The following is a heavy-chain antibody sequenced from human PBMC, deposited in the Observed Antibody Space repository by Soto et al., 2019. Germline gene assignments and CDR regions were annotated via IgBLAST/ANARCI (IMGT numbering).Heavy chain of an antibody. J-gene: IGHJ4*02. CDR1: GFPFSSYA. D-gene: IGHD6-19*01. Sequence: EVQLLESGGGLVQPGGSLRLSCAASGFPFSSYAMCWVRQAPGKGLAWVSAISGSGGSTYYADSVKGRITISRDNSKNTVHLQINSLRVEDTAVYYCAKQAGYSSDPFDYWGQGTLVAVAS. CDR2: ISGSGGST. CDR3: AKQAGYSSDPFDY. V-gene: IGHV3-23*01.